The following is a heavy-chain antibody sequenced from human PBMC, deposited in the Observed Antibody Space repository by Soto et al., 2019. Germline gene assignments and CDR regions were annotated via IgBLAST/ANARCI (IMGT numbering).Heavy chain of an antibody. CDR3: ATERTIAAAGTVAFDI. D-gene: IGHD6-13*01. CDR2: FDPEDGET. J-gene: IGHJ3*02. Sequence: XSVKVSCKVSGYTLTELSMHWVRQAPGKGLEWMGGFDPEDGETIYAQKFQGRVTMTEDTSTDTAYMELSSLRSEDTAVYYCATERTIAAAGTVAFDIWGQGTMVTVSS. CDR1: GYTLTELS. V-gene: IGHV1-24*01.